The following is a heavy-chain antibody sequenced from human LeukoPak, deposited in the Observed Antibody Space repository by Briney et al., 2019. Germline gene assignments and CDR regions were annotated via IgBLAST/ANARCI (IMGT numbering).Heavy chain of an antibody. Sequence: ESLRISCKGSGYSFTSYWISWVRQMPGKGLEWMGRIDPSDSYTNYSPSFQGHVTISADKSISTAYLQWSSPKASDTAMYYCAGAGIAVAGNAEYFQHWGQGTLVTVSS. D-gene: IGHD6-19*01. CDR1: GYSFTSYW. J-gene: IGHJ1*01. CDR3: AGAGIAVAGNAEYFQH. CDR2: IDPSDSYT. V-gene: IGHV5-10-1*01.